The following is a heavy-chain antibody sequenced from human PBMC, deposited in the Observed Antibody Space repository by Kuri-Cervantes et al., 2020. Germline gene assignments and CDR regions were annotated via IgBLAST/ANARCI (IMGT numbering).Heavy chain of an antibody. CDR2: INHSGST. V-gene: IGHV4-34*01. D-gene: IGHD6-13*01. J-gene: IGHJ6*02. CDR1: GGSFSGYY. CDR3: ARGVGLRYAAAGSFSTYYYYYGMDV. Sequence: SQTLSLPCAVYGGSFSGYYWSWIRQPPGKGLEWIGEINHSGSTNYNPSLKSRVTISVDTSKNQFSLKLSSVTAAYTAVYYCARGVGLRYAAAGSFSTYYYYYGMDVWGQGTTVTVSS.